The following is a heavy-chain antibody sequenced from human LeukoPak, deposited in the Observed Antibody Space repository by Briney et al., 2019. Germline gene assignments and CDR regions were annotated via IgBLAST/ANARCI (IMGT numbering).Heavy chain of an antibody. Sequence: GGSLRLSCAASGFTFSSYAMSWVRQAPGKGLEWVSAIGGSGGSTYYADSVKGRFTISRDNPKNTLYLQMNSLRAEDTAVYYCAKSPWQHPGEDWFDPWGQGTLVTVSS. CDR3: AKSPWQHPGEDWFDP. CDR1: GFTFSSYA. J-gene: IGHJ5*02. CDR2: IGGSGGST. V-gene: IGHV3-23*01. D-gene: IGHD3-10*01.